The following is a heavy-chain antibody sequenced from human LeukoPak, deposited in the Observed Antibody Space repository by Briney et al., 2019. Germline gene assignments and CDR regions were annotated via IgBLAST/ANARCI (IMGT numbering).Heavy chain of an antibody. CDR3: AKALGFGELFQIIFDY. CDR2: ISGSGGST. CDR1: GFTFSSYA. Sequence: GGSLRLSCAASGFTFSSYAMSWVRQAPGKGLEWVSAISGSGGSTYYADSVKGRFTISRDNSKNTLYLQMNSLRAEDTAVYYCAKALGFGELFQIIFDYWGQGTLVTVSS. V-gene: IGHV3-23*01. D-gene: IGHD3-10*01. J-gene: IGHJ4*02.